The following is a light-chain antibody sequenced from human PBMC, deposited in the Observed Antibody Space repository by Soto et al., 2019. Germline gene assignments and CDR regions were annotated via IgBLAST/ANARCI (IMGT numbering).Light chain of an antibody. Sequence: DIQMTQSPSSLSASVGDTVTITCRSSQDVGRWLSWYQQKPGKAPKILIFATSTLQSGVPSRFSGSGSGTDFTLTITSLQSEDFATYYCQQYASSLLSFGGGTKVDIK. J-gene: IGKJ4*01. CDR3: QQYASSLLS. CDR1: QDVGRW. V-gene: IGKV1D-12*01. CDR2: ATS.